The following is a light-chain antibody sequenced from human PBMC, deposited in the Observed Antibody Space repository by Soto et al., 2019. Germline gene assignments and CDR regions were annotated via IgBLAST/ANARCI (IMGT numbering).Light chain of an antibody. V-gene: IGLV2-14*01. CDR1: SSNVGGYNY. J-gene: IGLJ1*01. Sequence: QSVLTQPASVSGSPGQSIAISCTGSSSNVGGYNYVSWYQQHPGTAPKLIIYDVTNRPSGVSNRFSGSKSGNSASLTISGLQAEDEADCYCSSCTISGTYGFGTGTKLTVL. CDR3: SSCTISGTYG. CDR2: DVT.